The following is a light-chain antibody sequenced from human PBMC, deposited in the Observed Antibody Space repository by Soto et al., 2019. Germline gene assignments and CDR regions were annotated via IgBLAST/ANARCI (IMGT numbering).Light chain of an antibody. Sequence: IQRTQSPSTLSVSLGDRVTITCRASQTISSWLAWYQQKPGKAPKLLIYKASTLKSGVPSRFSGSGSGTEFTLTISSLQPDDFATYYCQHYNSYSEAFGQGTNVDIK. CDR2: KAS. CDR1: QTISSW. V-gene: IGKV1-5*03. J-gene: IGKJ1*01. CDR3: QHYNSYSEA.